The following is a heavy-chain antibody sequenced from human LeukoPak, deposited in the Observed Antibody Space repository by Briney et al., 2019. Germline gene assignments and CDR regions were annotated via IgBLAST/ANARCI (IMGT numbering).Heavy chain of an antibody. D-gene: IGHD6-19*01. CDR3: ARVYSSGSRAFQH. J-gene: IGHJ1*01. Sequence: SETLSLTCTVSGGSISSYYWNWIRQPAGKGLEWIGRIYTSGSTNYNPSLKSRVTISVDRSKNQFSLKLSSVTAADTAVYYCARVYSSGSRAFQHWGQGTLVTVSS. CDR2: IYTSGST. CDR1: GGSISSYY. V-gene: IGHV4-4*07.